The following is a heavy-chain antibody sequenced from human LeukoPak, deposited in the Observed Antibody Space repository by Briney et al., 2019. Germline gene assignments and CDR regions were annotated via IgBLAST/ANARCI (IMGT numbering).Heavy chain of an antibody. CDR1: GLTFSSNW. CDR2: SNEDGSTT. CDR3: VRDLGGRSGH. V-gene: IGHV3-74*01. J-gene: IGHJ4*02. D-gene: IGHD1-26*01. Sequence: GGSLRLSCAASGLTFSSNWMHWVRHAPGKGLLWVSRSNEDGSTTNYADSVKGRFTISRDNAKNTLYLQMNSLTAEDTAVYYCVRDLGGRSGHWGQGTLVTVSS.